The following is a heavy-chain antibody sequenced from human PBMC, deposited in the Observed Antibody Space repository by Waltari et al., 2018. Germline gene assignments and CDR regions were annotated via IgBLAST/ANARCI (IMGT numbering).Heavy chain of an antibody. V-gene: IGHV5-51*03. Sequence: ELQLVQSGAVIGRPGESPKITCKASGYSFTTYGIGWVRLMPGKALEWMGFIYPDDSDTRYSPSFQGQVTISVDKSINTADLQWSSLKASDTAMYYCARATGVNWFAPWGQGTLVTVSS. J-gene: IGHJ5*02. CDR3: ARATGVNWFAP. CDR1: GYSFTTYG. D-gene: IGHD3-10*01. CDR2: IYPDDSDT.